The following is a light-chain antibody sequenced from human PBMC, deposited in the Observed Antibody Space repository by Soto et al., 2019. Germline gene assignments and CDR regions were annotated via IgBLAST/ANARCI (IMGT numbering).Light chain of an antibody. V-gene: IGKV3-20*01. CDR3: QQLNSYPYT. CDR1: QSVSSSY. CDR2: GAS. Sequence: EIVLTQSPGTLSLSPGERATLSCRASQSVSSSYFAWYQQKPGQAPRLLIYGASNRATGIPDRFSGSGSGTDFTLTISRLEPEDFATYYCQQLNSYPYTFGQGTKLESK. J-gene: IGKJ2*01.